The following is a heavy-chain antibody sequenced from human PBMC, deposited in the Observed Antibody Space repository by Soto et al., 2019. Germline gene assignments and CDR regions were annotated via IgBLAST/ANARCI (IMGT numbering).Heavy chain of an antibody. CDR2: IYYSGST. D-gene: IGHD6-13*01. J-gene: IGHJ4*02. V-gene: IGHV4-31*03. CDR3: ARTPIASSSWYRYYFDY. Sequence: PSETLPLTCTVSGGSISSGGYYWSWIRQHPGKGLEWIGYIYYSGSTYYNPSLKSRVTISVDTSKNQFSLKLSSVTAADTAVYYCARTPIASSSWYRYYFDYWGQGTLVTVSS. CDR1: GGSISSGGYY.